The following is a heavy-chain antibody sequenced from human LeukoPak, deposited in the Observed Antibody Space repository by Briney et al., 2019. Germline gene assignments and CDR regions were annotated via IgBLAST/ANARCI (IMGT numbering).Heavy chain of an antibody. Sequence: PSETLSLTCTVSGGSISSSSYYWGWIRQPPGKGLEWIGSIYYSGSTYYNPSLKSRVTISVDTSKNQFSLKLSSVTAADTAVYYCARGGHRLSDIVVVPAGQLEPVGSSDWFDPWGQGTLVTVSS. J-gene: IGHJ5*02. CDR3: ARGGHRLSDIVVVPAGQLEPVGSSDWFDP. CDR1: GGSISSSSYY. CDR2: IYYSGST. V-gene: IGHV4-39*01. D-gene: IGHD2-2*01.